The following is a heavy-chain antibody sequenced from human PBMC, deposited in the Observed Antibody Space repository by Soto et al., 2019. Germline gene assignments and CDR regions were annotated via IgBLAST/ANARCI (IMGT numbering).Heavy chain of an antibody. V-gene: IGHV4-59*01. J-gene: IGHJ5*02. D-gene: IGHD3-10*01. CDR2: IYFQGTT. CDR1: GGSINSNY. CDR3: ARYGSGSSVWFDP. Sequence: SETLSLTCAVSGGSINSNYWSWIRQAPGKGLEWVGYIYFQGTTNYNPSLRSRVTILIDMSKNQFSLTVTSVTTADTAVYYCARYGSGSSVWFDPWGQGTLVTVSS.